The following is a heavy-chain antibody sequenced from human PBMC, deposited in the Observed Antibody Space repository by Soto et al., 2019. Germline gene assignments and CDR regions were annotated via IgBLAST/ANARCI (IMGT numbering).Heavy chain of an antibody. J-gene: IGHJ4*02. V-gene: IGHV4-31*03. CDR2: IYYSGST. CDR1: GGSISSGGYY. Sequence: SETLSLTCTVSGGSISSGGYYWSWIRQHPGKGLEWIGYIYYSGSTYYNPSLKSRVTIAVDTSKNQFSLKLSSVTAAATAVYYCARENGEYSSLWYFDYWGQGTLVTVSS. CDR3: ARENGEYSSLWYFDY. D-gene: IGHD6-6*01.